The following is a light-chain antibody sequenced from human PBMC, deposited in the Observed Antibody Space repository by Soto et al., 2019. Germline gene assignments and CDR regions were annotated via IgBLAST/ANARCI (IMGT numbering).Light chain of an antibody. V-gene: IGLV2-14*01. CDR3: SSFSSRNALV. J-gene: IGLJ2*01. CDR1: SRDVSAYNL. Sequence: QSALTQPASVSGSPGQSITISCSGTSRDVSAYNLVSWYQQFPGKGPKLLIYEVRHRPSGVSYRFSGSKSGNTASLTISSLLPEDEAVYFCSSFSSRNALVFGGGTKVTVL. CDR2: EVR.